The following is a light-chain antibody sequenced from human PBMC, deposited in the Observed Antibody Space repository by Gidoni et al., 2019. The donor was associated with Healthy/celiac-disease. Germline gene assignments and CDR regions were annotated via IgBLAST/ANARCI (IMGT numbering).Light chain of an antibody. V-gene: IGKV1-13*02. J-gene: IGKJ1*01. CDR1: QVISSA. CDR3: QQFNSYPTT. CDR2: DAS. Sequence: AIQLTQSPSSLSASVGDRVTITCRSSQVISSALAWYQHKPGKAPKLLIYDASILESGVPSRFSGSGSGTDFTLTISSLQPEDFATCYCQQFNSYPTTFGQGTKVEIK.